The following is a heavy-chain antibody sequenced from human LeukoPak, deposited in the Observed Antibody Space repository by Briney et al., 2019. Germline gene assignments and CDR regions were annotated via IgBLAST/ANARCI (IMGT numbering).Heavy chain of an antibody. J-gene: IGHJ6*02. CDR2: IYYSGST. CDR1: GGSISSGGYY. V-gene: IGHV4-31*03. Sequence: SQTLSLTCTVSGGSISSGGYYWSWIRQHPGKGLEWIGYIYYSGSTNYNPSLKSRVTISVDTSKNQFSLELSSVTAADTAVYYCARGRVTMVRGVISYYYYGMDVWGQGTTVTVSS. D-gene: IGHD3-10*01. CDR3: ARGRVTMVRGVISYYYYGMDV.